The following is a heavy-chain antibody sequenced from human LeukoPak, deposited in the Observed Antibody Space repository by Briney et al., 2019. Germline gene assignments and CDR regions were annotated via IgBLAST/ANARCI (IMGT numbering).Heavy chain of an antibody. V-gene: IGHV4-34*01. D-gene: IGHD3-10*01. CDR3: ARGHQGSYFDY. J-gene: IGHJ4*02. Sequence: SETLSLTCAVYGGSFSGYYWSWIRQPPGKGLEWIGEINHSGSTNYNPSLKSRVTISVDTSKNQFSLKLSSVTAADTAVYYCARGHQGSYFDYWGQGTLVTVSS. CDR1: GGSFSGYY. CDR2: INHSGST.